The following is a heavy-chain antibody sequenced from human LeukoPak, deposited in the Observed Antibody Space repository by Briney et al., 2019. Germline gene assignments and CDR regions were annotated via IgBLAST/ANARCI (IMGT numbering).Heavy chain of an antibody. Sequence: GGSLRLSCAASGFTFSSYSMNWVRQAPGKGLEWVSSISSSSSYIYYADSVKGRFTISRDNAKNSLYLQMSSLRAEDTAVYYCARGGDSYYYYMDVWGKGTTVTVSS. V-gene: IGHV3-21*01. CDR1: GFTFSSYS. CDR2: ISSSSSYI. CDR3: ARGGDSYYYYMDV. J-gene: IGHJ6*03.